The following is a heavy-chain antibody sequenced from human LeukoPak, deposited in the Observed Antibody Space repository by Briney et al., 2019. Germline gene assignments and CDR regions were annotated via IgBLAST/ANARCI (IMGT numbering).Heavy chain of an antibody. Sequence: ASVKVSCKASGGTFSSYAISWVRQAPGQGLEWMGGIIPIFGTANYAQKSQGRVTITADESTSTAYMELSSLRSEDTAVYYCARDPDTAMGGAAFDIWGQGTMVTVSS. J-gene: IGHJ3*02. CDR3: ARDPDTAMGGAAFDI. D-gene: IGHD5-18*01. CDR1: GGTFSSYA. V-gene: IGHV1-69*13. CDR2: IIPIFGTA.